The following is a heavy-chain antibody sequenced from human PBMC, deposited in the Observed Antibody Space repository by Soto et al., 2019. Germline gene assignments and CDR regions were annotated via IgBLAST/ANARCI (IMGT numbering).Heavy chain of an antibody. J-gene: IGHJ4*02. V-gene: IGHV1-3*01. CDR1: GYTFETYA. D-gene: IGHD2-8*01. Sequence: ASVKVSCKASGYTFETYAMHWVRQAPGQGPGWMGRINAGDGRTKYSQKFQGRVTITADTSASTVYMELTSLTSEDTAVYYCGRFLMGSTTLDYWGQGTLVTVSS. CDR2: INAGDGRT. CDR3: GRFLMGSTTLDY.